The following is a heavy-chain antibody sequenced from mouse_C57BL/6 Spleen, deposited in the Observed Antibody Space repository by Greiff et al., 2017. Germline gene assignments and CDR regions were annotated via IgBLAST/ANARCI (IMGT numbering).Heavy chain of an antibody. V-gene: IGHV1-54*01. D-gene: IGHD2-2*01. Sequence: VQLQQSGAELVRPGTSVKVSCKASGYAFTNYLIEWVKQRPGQGLEWIGVINPGSGGTNYNEKFKGKATLTADKSSSTAYMQLSSLTSEDSAVYFCARRDGYDWFAYWGQGTLVTVSA. CDR2: INPGSGGT. J-gene: IGHJ3*01. CDR1: GYAFTNYL. CDR3: ARRDGYDWFAY.